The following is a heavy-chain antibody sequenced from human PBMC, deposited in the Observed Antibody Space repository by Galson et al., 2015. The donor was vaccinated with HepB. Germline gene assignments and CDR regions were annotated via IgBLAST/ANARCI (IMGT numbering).Heavy chain of an antibody. V-gene: IGHV3-11*01. D-gene: IGHD4-17*01. CDR2: ISSSGSAI. CDR3: ARDRRSIDYGDNGIDY. Sequence: SLRLSCAASGFTFSDYYMTWIRQAPGKGLEWVSYISSSGSAIYYADSVKGRFTTSRDNAKNSLNLQMNSLRAEDTAVYYCARDRRSIDYGDNGIDYWGQGTQVTVSS. J-gene: IGHJ4*02. CDR1: GFTFSDYY.